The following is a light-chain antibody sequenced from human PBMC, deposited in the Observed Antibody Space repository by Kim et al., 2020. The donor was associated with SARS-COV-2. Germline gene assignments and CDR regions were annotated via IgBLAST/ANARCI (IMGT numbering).Light chain of an antibody. CDR1: QSISSY. CDR3: QQSYSTPRYT. CDR2: AAS. J-gene: IGKJ2*01. V-gene: IGKV1-39*01. Sequence: DIQMTQSPSSLSASVGDRVTITCRASQSISSYLNWYQQKPGKAPKLLIYAASSLQSEVPSRFSGSGSGTDFTLTISSLQPEDFATYYCQQSYSTPRYTFGQGTKLEI.